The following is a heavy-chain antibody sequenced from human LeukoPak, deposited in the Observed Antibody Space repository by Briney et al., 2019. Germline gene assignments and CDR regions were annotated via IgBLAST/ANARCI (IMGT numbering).Heavy chain of an antibody. CDR1: GFTFGDYS. Sequence: QPGGSLRLSCVASGFTFGDYSMNWVRQAPGKGLEWISYINSGSRNILYSDSVKGRFTISRDNAKNSLYLQMNSLRDEDTAMYYCARDHLWGFDYWGQGTLVTASS. D-gene: IGHD3-10*01. CDR3: ARDHLWGFDY. V-gene: IGHV3-48*02. J-gene: IGHJ4*02. CDR2: INSGSRNI.